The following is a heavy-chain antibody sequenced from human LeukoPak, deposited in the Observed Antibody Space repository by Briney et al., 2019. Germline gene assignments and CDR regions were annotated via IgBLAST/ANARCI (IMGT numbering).Heavy chain of an antibody. CDR3: AREIGGSGSYYTFTEHNDY. Sequence: GSLRLSCAASGFTFSSYSMNWVRQAPGKGLEWVSSISSSSSYIYYADSVKGRFTISRDNAKNSLYLQMNSLRAEDTAVYYCAREIGGSGSYYTFTEHNDYWGQGTLVTVSS. V-gene: IGHV3-21*01. CDR2: ISSSSSYI. CDR1: GFTFSSYS. J-gene: IGHJ4*02. D-gene: IGHD3-10*01.